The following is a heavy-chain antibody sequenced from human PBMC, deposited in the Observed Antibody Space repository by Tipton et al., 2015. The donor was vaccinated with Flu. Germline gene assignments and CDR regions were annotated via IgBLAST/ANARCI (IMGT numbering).Heavy chain of an antibody. D-gene: IGHD5-24*01. CDR3: VRGERRDGYTLDY. J-gene: IGHJ4*02. CDR2: MNPNTGNT. V-gene: IGHV1-8*01. Sequence: QVQLVQSGAELKKPGASVKVSCKASGYTFISYDINWVRQATGQGLEWMGWMNPNTGNTGYAQKFQARVIMTRNTSISTAYMEVSSLRSEDTAVYYCVRGERRDGYTLDYWGQGVLVTVSS. CDR1: GYTFISYD.